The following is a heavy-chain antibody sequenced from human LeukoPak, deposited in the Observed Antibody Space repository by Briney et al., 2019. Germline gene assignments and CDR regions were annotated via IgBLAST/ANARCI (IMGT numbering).Heavy chain of an antibody. D-gene: IGHD5-18*01. J-gene: IGHJ6*03. CDR3: ATAPRNTAYYYYYMDV. CDR1: GYSLTELS. Sequence: ASVKVSCKVSGYSLTELSMHWVRQAPGKGLEWMGGFDPEDGETIYAQKFQGRVTMTEDTSTDTAYMELSSLRSEDTAVYYCATAPRNTAYYYYYMDVWGKGTTVTVSS. V-gene: IGHV1-24*01. CDR2: FDPEDGET.